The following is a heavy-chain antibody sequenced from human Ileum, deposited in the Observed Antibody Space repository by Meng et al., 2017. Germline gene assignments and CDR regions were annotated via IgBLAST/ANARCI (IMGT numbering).Heavy chain of an antibody. Sequence: GESLKISCAASGFTYSSYALSWHHHAPGKGLEWVSAISGSGGSTYYADSVKDRFTISRDNSKNTLYLQMNSLRAEDTAVYYCAKDQSSWYIWYFALWGHGTLVTVSS. CDR1: GFTYSSYA. J-gene: IGHJ2*01. D-gene: IGHD6-13*01. V-gene: IGHV3-23*01. CDR3: AKDQSSWYIWYFAL. CDR2: ISGSGGST.